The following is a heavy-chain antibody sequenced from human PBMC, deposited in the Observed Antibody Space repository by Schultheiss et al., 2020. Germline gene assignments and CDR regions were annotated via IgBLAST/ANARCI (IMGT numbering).Heavy chain of an antibody. D-gene: IGHD4-11*01. CDR1: GFTFSSYH. V-gene: IGHV3-21*01. CDR2: VSSSSTYI. Sequence: GGSLRLSCAASGFTFSSYHMNWVRQAPGKGLEWVSSVSSSSTYIYYADSVKGRFTISRDNAKNSLYLQMISLRAEDTAVYYCARGSGVALTVTTNYYYYYMDVWGKGTTVTVSS. J-gene: IGHJ6*03. CDR3: ARGSGVALTVTTNYYYYYMDV.